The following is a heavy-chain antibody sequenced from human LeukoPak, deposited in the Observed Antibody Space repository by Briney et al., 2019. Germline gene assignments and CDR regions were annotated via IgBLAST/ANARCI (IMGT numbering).Heavy chain of an antibody. J-gene: IGHJ6*03. Sequence: PGGSLRLSCAASGFTVTTYYMSWVRQAPGKGLQWVSVIYSGGGTYYADSVKGRFTISRDKSKNSLYLQMNSLRAEDTAVYYCTRDFVGATMVYYYYYMDVWGKGTTVTVSS. CDR3: TRDFVGATMVYYYYYMDV. CDR1: GFTVTTYY. V-gene: IGHV3-53*01. D-gene: IGHD1-26*01. CDR2: IYSGGGT.